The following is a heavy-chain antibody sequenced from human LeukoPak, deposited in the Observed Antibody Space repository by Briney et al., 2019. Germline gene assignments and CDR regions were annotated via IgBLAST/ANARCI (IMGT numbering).Heavy chain of an antibody. Sequence: PSETLSLTCTVSGGSISSGDYYWTWLRPPPGKGLEWIGYIYYSGRTYYNPSLKSRLTISVDTSKKQFSLKLTSVTAADTAVYFCARGVGSSWYGDWGQGTLVTVSS. J-gene: IGHJ4*02. V-gene: IGHV4-30-4*01. D-gene: IGHD6-13*01. CDR2: IYYSGRT. CDR1: GGSISSGDYY. CDR3: ARGVGSSWYGD.